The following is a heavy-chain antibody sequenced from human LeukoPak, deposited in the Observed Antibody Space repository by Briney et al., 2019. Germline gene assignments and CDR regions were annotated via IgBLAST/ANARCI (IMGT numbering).Heavy chain of an antibody. V-gene: IGHV1-2*02. CDR1: GYTFSDYY. CDR3: ARMYCSRGSCYPLFYYYAMDV. Sequence: ASVKVSCKASGYTFSDYYIHWVRQAPGQGLQWMGWINPKSGGRNFALQFPDRVTMTRDTSISTAYMELRSLESDDTAVYYCARMYCSRGSCYPLFYYYAMDVWGQGTTVTVSS. D-gene: IGHD2-15*01. J-gene: IGHJ6*02. CDR2: INPKSGGR.